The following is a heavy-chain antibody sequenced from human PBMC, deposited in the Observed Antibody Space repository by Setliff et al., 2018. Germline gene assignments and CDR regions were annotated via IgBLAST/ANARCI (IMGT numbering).Heavy chain of an antibody. D-gene: IGHD3-16*01. V-gene: IGHV4-31*03. J-gene: IGHJ4*02. CDR2: IYYSGST. Sequence: SETLSLTCTVSGGSISSGAYHWSWIRQHPGKGLEWIGYIYYSGSTYYNPSLKSRLTLSVDTSNNQFSLKLTSVTAADTAVYYCARDRLTAPYYFDYWGQGTLVTVSS. CDR3: ARDRLTAPYYFDY. CDR1: GGSISSGAYH.